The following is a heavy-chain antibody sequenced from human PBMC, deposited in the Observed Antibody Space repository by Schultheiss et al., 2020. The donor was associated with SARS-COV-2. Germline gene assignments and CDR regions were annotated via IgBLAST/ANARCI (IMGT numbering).Heavy chain of an antibody. Sequence: SETLSLTCTVSGGSISSYYWSWIRQPPGKGLEWIGYIYYSGSTNYNPSLKSRVTISVDTSKNQFSLKLSSVTAADTAVYYCARGRRRCSFDYWGQGTLVTVSS. J-gene: IGHJ4*02. V-gene: IGHV4-59*01. D-gene: IGHD3-10*02. CDR1: GGSISSYY. CDR2: IYYSGST. CDR3: ARGRRRCSFDY.